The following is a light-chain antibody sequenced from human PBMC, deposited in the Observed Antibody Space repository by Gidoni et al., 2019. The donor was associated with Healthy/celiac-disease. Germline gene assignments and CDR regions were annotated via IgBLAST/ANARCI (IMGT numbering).Light chain of an antibody. V-gene: IGKV1-5*01. CDR3: QQYNSYST. J-gene: IGKJ2*01. CDR1: QSISSW. Sequence: DIQMTQSPSTLSASVGDRVTITCRARQSISSWLAWYQQKPGKAPKLLSYDASSLESGVPSRFSGSGSGTEFTLTISSLQADDFATYYCQQYNSYSTCGQGTKLEIK. CDR2: DAS.